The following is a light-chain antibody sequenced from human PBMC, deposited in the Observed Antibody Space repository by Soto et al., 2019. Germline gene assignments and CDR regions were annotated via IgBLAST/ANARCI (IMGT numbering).Light chain of an antibody. CDR1: SSDVGGYNY. Sequence: SDLTQPASVSGSHGQSIAISYTGTSSDVGGYNYVSWYQQHPGKAPKLMIYDVSSRPSGVSNRFSGPKSGNTASLTISGLQAEDEADYYCSSYTSSSTPLFVFGTGTKVTVL. CDR3: SSYTSSSTPLFV. J-gene: IGLJ1*01. CDR2: DVS. V-gene: IGLV2-14*01.